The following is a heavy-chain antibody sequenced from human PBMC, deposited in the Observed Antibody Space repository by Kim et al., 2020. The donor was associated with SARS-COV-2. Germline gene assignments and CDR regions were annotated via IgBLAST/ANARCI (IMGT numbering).Heavy chain of an antibody. CDR1: GFTFSSYA. CDR2: ISYDGSNK. V-gene: IGHV3-30*04. CDR3: ARDLKQLVLVWYYYYGMDV. J-gene: IGHJ6*02. D-gene: IGHD6-6*01. Sequence: GGSLRLSCAASGFTFSSYAMHWVRQAPGKGLEWVAVISYDGSNKYYADSVKGRFTISRDNSKNTLYLQMNSLRAEDTAVYYCARDLKQLVLVWYYYYGMDVWGQGTTVTVSS.